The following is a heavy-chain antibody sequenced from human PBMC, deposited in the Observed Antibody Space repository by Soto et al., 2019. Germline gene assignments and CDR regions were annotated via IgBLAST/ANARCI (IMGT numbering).Heavy chain of an antibody. J-gene: IGHJ6*02. V-gene: IGHV1-69*12. Sequence: QVQLVQSGAEVKKPGSSVKVSCKASGGTFSNFAISWVRQAPGQGLEWMGAIIPTFASPYYAQRFQGRISITADASTTTAFMEVSSLGSDDTAVYFCARDRVMRGNSYYYGMDVWGQGTTVTVSS. CDR2: IIPTFASP. CDR3: ARDRVMRGNSYYYGMDV. CDR1: GGTFSNFA. D-gene: IGHD2-8*01.